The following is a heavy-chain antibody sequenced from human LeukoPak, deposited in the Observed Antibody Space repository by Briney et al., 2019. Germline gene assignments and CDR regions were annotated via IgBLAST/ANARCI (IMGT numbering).Heavy chain of an antibody. Sequence: PSETLSLTCAVSGGSIRNDYWSWIRQPPGKGLEWIACINYSGSTNYNPSLESRVTISVDTSKNLFSLKFTSVTAADTAVYYCARHRPGERRFDPWGQGTLVTVSS. D-gene: IGHD3-16*01. V-gene: IGHV4-59*08. J-gene: IGHJ5*02. CDR2: INYSGST. CDR1: GGSIRNDY. CDR3: ARHRPGERRFDP.